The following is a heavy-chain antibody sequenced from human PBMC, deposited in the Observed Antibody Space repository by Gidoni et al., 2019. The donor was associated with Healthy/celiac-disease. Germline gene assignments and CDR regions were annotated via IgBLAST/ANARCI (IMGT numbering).Heavy chain of an antibody. J-gene: IGHJ4*02. V-gene: IGHV3-48*02. CDR1: RFTFCRYS. CDR2: IRSSSITI. Sequence: EAQLVESGGGLVQPGWSLILPCSASRFTFCRYSINWLRQAPGKGLEWVSYIRSSSITIYYADSVEGRFTISRDNAKNSKYLQMNGLRDEDTAVYYCARDQSSSWYTLGFDYWGQGTLVTVSS. CDR3: ARDQSSSWYTLGFDY. D-gene: IGHD6-13*01.